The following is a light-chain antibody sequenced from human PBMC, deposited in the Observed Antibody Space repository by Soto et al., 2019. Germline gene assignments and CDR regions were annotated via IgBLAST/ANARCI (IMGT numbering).Light chain of an antibody. CDR1: NSNIGSNT. J-gene: IGLJ2*01. CDR3: AAWDDSLNGPV. V-gene: IGLV1-44*01. CDR2: SNN. Sequence: QPVLTQPPSASGTPGQRVTISCSGSNSNIGSNTVNWYQQLPGTAPKLLIYSNNQRPSGVPDRFSGSKSGTSASLAISGLQSEVEADYYCAAWDDSLNGPVFGGGTQLTVL.